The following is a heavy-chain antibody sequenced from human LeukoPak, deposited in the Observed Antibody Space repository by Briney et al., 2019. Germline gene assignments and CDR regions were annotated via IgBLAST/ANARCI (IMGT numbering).Heavy chain of an antibody. J-gene: IGHJ4*02. CDR2: ISGGGGNT. CDR3: AKDCHQGGGTEEGVDFDY. V-gene: IGHV3-23*01. CDR1: GFTFSNYA. Sequence: GGSLRLSRTASGFTFSNYAMSWVRQAPGKGLEWVSAISGGGGNTYYADSVKGRFTISRDNSKNMLYLQMNSLRAEDTALYYCAKDCHQGGGTEEGVDFDYWGQGTLVTVSS. D-gene: IGHD3-16*01.